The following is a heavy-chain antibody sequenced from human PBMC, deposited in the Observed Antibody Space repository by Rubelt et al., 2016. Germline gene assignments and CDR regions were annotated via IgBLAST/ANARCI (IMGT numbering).Heavy chain of an antibody. V-gene: IGHV4-39*07. CDR2: INHSGST. Sequence: QLQLQESGPGLVKPSETLSLTCTVSGGSISSSSYYWGWIRQPPGKGLEWIGEINHSGSTNYNPSLKSRVTISVDTSKNQFSLKRSSVTAADTALYYCARLGPGSTSHAFDIWGQGTMVTVAS. CDR1: GGSISSSSYY. D-gene: IGHD3-10*01. CDR3: ARLGPGSTSHAFDI. J-gene: IGHJ3*02.